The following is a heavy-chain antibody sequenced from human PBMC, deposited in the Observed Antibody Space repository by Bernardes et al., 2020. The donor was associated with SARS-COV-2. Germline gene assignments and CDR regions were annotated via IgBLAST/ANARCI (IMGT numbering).Heavy chain of an antibody. CDR3: ARAAVLRFLEWPHMDV. J-gene: IGHJ6*03. CDR1: GVTVSSHH. CDR2: IYSGCTT. Sequence: GGSLRLSCSASGVTVSSHHISWVRQAPGQGLEWVSVIYSGCTTYYADPVKGRFTIYRHNSKNTLYLQMNSLRAEDTAVYYCARAAVLRFLEWPHMDVWGKGTTVTVSS. V-gene: IGHV3-53*04. D-gene: IGHD3-3*01.